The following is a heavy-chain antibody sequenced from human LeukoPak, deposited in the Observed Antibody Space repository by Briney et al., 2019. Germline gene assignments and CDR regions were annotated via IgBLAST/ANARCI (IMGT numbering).Heavy chain of an antibody. Sequence: GGSLRLSCAASGFTVSSNYMSWVRQAPGKGLEWVSVIYSGGSTYYADSVKGRFTISRDNSKNTLYLQMNSLRSDDTAVYYCAREGPFYYMDVWGKGTTVTVSS. V-gene: IGHV3-53*05. CDR1: GFTVSSNY. CDR3: AREGPFYYMDV. J-gene: IGHJ6*03. CDR2: IYSGGST.